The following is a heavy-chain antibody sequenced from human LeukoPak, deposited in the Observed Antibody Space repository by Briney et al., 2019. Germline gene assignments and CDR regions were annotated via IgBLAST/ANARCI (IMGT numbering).Heavy chain of an antibody. Sequence: PGGSLRLSCAASGFTFSSYAMSWVRQAPGKGLEWVSAISGSGGSTYYADSVKGRFTIFRDNSKNTLYLQMNSLRAEDTAVYYCAKVGYSSGWSSGYYYYYGMDVWGKGTTVTVSS. CDR2: ISGSGGST. J-gene: IGHJ6*04. CDR3: AKVGYSSGWSSGYYYYYGMDV. D-gene: IGHD6-19*01. CDR1: GFTFSSYA. V-gene: IGHV3-23*01.